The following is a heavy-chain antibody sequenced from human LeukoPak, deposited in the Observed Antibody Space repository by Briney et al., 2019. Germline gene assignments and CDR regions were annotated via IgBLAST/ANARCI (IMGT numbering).Heavy chain of an antibody. V-gene: IGHV4-59*01. Sequence: SETLSLTCTVSGGSISSYYWSWIRQPPGKGLEWIGYIYYSGSTNYNPSLKSRVTISVDTSKNQFSLKLSSVTAADTAVYYCARGPPPHYSGSAYMDVWGKGTTVTVSS. CDR3: ARGPPPHYSGSAYMDV. D-gene: IGHD3-10*01. CDR2: IYYSGST. CDR1: GGSISSYY. J-gene: IGHJ6*03.